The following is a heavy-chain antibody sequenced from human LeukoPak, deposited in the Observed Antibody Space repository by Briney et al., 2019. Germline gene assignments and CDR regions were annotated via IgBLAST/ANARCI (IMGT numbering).Heavy chain of an antibody. Sequence: SETLSLTCTVSGGSISSYYWSWIRQPPGKGLEWIGYIYYSGSTNYNPSLKSRVTISVDTSKNQLSLKLSSVTAADTAVYYCARNYCSSTSCYNYYYYYGMDVWGQGTTVTVSS. V-gene: IGHV4-59*01. D-gene: IGHD2-2*02. CDR2: IYYSGST. J-gene: IGHJ6*02. CDR3: ARNYCSSTSCYNYYYYYGMDV. CDR1: GGSISSYY.